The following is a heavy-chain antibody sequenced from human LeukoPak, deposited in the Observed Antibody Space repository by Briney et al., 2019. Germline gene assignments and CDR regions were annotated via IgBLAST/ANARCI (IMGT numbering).Heavy chain of an antibody. CDR1: GFTFS. CDR2: ISSSSSRI. Sequence: GGSLRLSCAASGFTFSMNWVRQTPGKGLEWLSYISSSSSRIYYADSVTGRFTISRDKAKNSLYLQMNSLRDEDTAIYYCARAGSGWYFDYWGQGTLVTVSS. J-gene: IGHJ4*02. D-gene: IGHD6-19*01. V-gene: IGHV3-48*02. CDR3: ARAGSGWYFDY.